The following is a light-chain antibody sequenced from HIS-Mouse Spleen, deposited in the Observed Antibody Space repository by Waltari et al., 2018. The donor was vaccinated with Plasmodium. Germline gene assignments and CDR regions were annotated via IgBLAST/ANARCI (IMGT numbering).Light chain of an antibody. J-gene: IGLJ2*01. CDR2: KDS. CDR1: ALPKQY. V-gene: IGLV3-25*03. Sequence: SYELTQPPSVSVSPGQTARITCSGDALPKQYAYWYQQKPGQAPVLGIYKDSERPSGIPARFSGSSSGTTVTLTISGVQAEDEADYYCQSADSSGTYQVFGGGTKLTVL. CDR3: QSADSSGTYQV.